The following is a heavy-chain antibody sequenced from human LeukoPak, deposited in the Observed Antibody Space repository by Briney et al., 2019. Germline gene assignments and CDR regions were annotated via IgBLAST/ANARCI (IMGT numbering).Heavy chain of an antibody. V-gene: IGHV3-23*01. CDR1: GFTFSSYG. D-gene: IGHD3-10*01. J-gene: IGHJ3*02. CDR2: ICGSGGST. Sequence: GESLTLSCAASGFTFSSYGMSWVRQPPGKGLEWDAAICGSGGSTYYADSVKGRFTIARDNSKNTLYLQMHRLRPVDAALYYCEKEGDDYGSGRHRDAFDMWGQGTMVTVSS. CDR3: EKEGDDYGSGRHRDAFDM.